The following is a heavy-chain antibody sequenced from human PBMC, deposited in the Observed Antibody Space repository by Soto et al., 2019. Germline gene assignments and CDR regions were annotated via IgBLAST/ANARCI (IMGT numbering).Heavy chain of an antibody. CDR1: GDTFSSYA. Sequence: SLKVSCKASGDTFSSYAISWVRQAPGQGLEWMGGIIPIFGTANYAQKFQGRVTITADESTSTAYMELSSLRSEDTAVYYCARSLGYCSSTSCSDYYYYGMDVWGQGTTVTVSS. D-gene: IGHD2-2*01. CDR3: ARSLGYCSSTSCSDYYYYGMDV. CDR2: IIPIFGTA. V-gene: IGHV1-69*13. J-gene: IGHJ6*02.